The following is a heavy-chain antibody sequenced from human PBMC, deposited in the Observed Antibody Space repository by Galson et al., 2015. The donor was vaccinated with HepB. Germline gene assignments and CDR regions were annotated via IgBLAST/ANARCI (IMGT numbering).Heavy chain of an antibody. J-gene: IGHJ4*02. D-gene: IGHD3-3*01. V-gene: IGHV4-4*07. Sequence: SETLSLTCTVSGGSISSYYWSWIRQPAGKGLEWIGRIYTSGSTNYNPSLKSRVTMSVDTSKNQFSLKLSSVTAADTAVYYCARSLFNDFGSGPKDYFDYWGQGTLVTVSS. CDR1: GGSISSYY. CDR3: ARSLFNDFGSGPKDYFDY. CDR2: IYTSGST.